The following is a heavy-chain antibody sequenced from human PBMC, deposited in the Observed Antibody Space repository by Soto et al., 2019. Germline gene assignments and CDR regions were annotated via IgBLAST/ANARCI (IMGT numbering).Heavy chain of an antibody. D-gene: IGHD2-15*01. CDR3: AHKGGRGAGMAV. CDR1: GFSLSSSGVG. Sequence: QITLKESGPTLVKPTQTLTLTCTFSGFSLSSSGVGVGWIRQPPGKAPEWLALIYWDEDKRYSPSLKTRLTIPKDTSTNEVVLTMTNMDPVDTGTYYCAHKGGRGAGMAVWGQGTTVTVSS. V-gene: IGHV2-5*02. CDR2: IYWDEDK. J-gene: IGHJ6*02.